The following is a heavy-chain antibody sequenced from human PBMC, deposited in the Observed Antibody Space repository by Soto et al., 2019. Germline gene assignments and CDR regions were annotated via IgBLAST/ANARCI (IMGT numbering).Heavy chain of an antibody. D-gene: IGHD2-2*01. J-gene: IGHJ6*02. V-gene: IGHV1-69*02. CDR2: IIPILGIA. Sequence: QVQLVQSGAEVKKPGSSAKVSCKASGGTFSSYTISWVRQAPGQGLEWMGRIIPILGIANYAQKFQGRVTITADKSTSTAYMELSSLRSEDTAVYYCARGSKDGMDVWGQGTTVTVSS. CDR1: GGTFSSYT. CDR3: ARGSKDGMDV.